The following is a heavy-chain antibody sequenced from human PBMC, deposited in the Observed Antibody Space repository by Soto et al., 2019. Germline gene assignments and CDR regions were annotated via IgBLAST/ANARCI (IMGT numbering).Heavy chain of an antibody. V-gene: IGHV4-59*01. J-gene: IGHJ3*01. CDR1: GVSISLYY. D-gene: IGHD1-26*01. Sequence: PSETLSLTCSVSGVSISLYYWSWIRQPPGKGLEWIGYVYYSGSANYSPSLKSRVTISVDTSRNHFSLRLSSVTAADTAIYYCASAIRTMGAYYVWGQGTMVTVSS. CDR2: VYYSGSA. CDR3: ASAIRTMGAYYV.